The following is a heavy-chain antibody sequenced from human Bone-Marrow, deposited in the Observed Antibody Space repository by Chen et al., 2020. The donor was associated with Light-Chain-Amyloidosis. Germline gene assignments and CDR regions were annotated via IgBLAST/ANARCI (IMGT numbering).Heavy chain of an antibody. Sequence: EVQLAPSGPEVKKPGESLKISCKGSGYTFPNYWIGWVRQMPGKGLEWMGVIYPDDSDARYSPSFEGQVTISADKSITTAYLQWRSLKASDTAMYYCARRRDGYNFDYWGQGTLVTVSS. J-gene: IGHJ4*02. CDR3: ARRRDGYNFDY. D-gene: IGHD5-12*01. V-gene: IGHV5-51*01. CDR1: GYTFPNYW. CDR2: IYPDDSDA.